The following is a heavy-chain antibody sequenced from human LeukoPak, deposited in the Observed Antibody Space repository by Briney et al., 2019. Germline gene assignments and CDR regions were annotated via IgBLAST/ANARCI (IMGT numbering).Heavy chain of an antibody. CDR2: INPNSGGT. CDR1: GYTFTGYY. V-gene: IGHV1-2*02. J-gene: IGHJ5*02. CDR3: ARDGVDYSNYEGVWFDP. Sequence: ASVKVSCKASGYTFTGYYMHWVRQAPGQGLEWMGWINPNSGGTNYAQKFQGRVTMTRDTSISTAYMELSRLRSDETAVYYCARDGVDYSNYEGVWFDPWGQGTLVTVSS. D-gene: IGHD4-11*01.